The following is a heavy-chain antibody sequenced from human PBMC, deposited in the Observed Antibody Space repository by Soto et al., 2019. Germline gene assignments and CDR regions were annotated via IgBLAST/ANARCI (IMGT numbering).Heavy chain of an antibody. CDR3: ARESYCGGDCYPLYYGMDV. D-gene: IGHD2-21*02. J-gene: IGHJ6*02. V-gene: IGHV3-33*01. Sequence: GGSLRLSCAASGFTFSSYGMHWVRQAPGKGLEWVAVIWYDGSNKYYADSVKGRFTISRDNSKNTLYLQMNSLRAEDTAVYYCARESYCGGDCYPLYYGMDVWGQGTTVTVSS. CDR1: GFTFSSYG. CDR2: IWYDGSNK.